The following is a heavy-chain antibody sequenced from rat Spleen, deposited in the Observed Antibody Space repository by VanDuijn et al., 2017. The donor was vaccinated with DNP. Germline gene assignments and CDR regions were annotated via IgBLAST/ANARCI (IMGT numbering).Heavy chain of an antibody. J-gene: IGHJ2*01. V-gene: IGHV3-1*01. Sequence: EVQLQESGPGLVKPSQSLSLTCSVTAYSITTNYWGWIRKFPGNKMEWVGHISYSGSTSYNPSLKSRISITRDTSKNLFFLHLDSVTTEDTATYYCARWVWYFDYWGQGIIVTVSS. CDR2: ISYSGST. CDR3: ARWVWYFDY. CDR1: AYSITTNY.